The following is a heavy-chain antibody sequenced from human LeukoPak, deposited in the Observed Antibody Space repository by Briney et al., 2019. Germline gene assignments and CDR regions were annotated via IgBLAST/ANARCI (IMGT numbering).Heavy chain of an antibody. CDR1: GFTFGDYA. V-gene: IGHV3-49*04. J-gene: IGHJ4*02. CDR3: TFKFPVDYYDSSGSAEDY. D-gene: IGHD3-22*01. CDR2: IRSKAYGGTT. Sequence: AGGSLRLSCTASGFTFGDYAMSWVRQAPGKGLEWVGFIRSKAYGGTTEYAASVKGRFTISRDDSKSIAYLQMNSLKTEDTAVYYCTFKFPVDYYDSSGSAEDYWGQGTLVTVSS.